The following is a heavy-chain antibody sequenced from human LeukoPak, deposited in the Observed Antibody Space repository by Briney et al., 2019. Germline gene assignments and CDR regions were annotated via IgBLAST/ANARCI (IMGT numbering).Heavy chain of an antibody. CDR2: ISYDGSNK. Sequence: GGSLRLSCAASGFTFSSYAMHWVRQAPGKGLEWVAVISYDGSNKYYADSVKGRFTISRDNSKNTLYLQMSSLRAEDTAVYYCVKDLGTVAASGEFDYWGQGTLVTVSS. CDR1: GFTFSSYA. CDR3: VKDLGTVAASGEFDY. D-gene: IGHD6-19*01. V-gene: IGHV3-30*14. J-gene: IGHJ4*02.